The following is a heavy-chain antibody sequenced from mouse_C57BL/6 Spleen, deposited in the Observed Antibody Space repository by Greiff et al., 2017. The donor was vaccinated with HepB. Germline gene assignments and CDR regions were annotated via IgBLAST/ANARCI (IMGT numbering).Heavy chain of an antibody. CDR3: ARGGRTAQDWFAY. Sequence: QVQLKQSGAELVRPGTSVKVSCKASGYAFTNYLIEWVKQRPGQGLEWIGVINPGSGGTNYNEKFKGKATLTADKSSSTAYMQLSSLTSEDSAVYFCARGGRTAQDWFAYWGQGTLVTVSA. CDR2: INPGSGGT. CDR1: GYAFTNYL. D-gene: IGHD3-2*02. V-gene: IGHV1-54*01. J-gene: IGHJ3*01.